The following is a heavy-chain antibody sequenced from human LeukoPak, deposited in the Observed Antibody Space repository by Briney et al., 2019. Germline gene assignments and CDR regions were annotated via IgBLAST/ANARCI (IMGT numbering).Heavy chain of an antibody. D-gene: IGHD3-22*01. Sequence: GGSLRLSCAASGFSLSGYWMTGVRQAPGKGLEWVASIKDDGSRKHDVDSARGRFTISRDNAKNSLYLDMNSLRAEDTAVYYCARECIDGYYESSGYDLWGQGTLVTVSS. CDR2: IKDDGSRK. J-gene: IGHJ4*02. CDR1: GFSLSGYW. CDR3: ARECIDGYYESSGYDL. V-gene: IGHV3-7*01.